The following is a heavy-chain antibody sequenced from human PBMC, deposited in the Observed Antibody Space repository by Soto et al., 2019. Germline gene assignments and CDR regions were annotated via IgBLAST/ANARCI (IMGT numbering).Heavy chain of an antibody. CDR2: MNSDGSNT. J-gene: IGHJ4*02. CDR1: GFTFSNYW. V-gene: IGHV3-74*01. Sequence: GGSLRLSCAASGFTFSNYWMHWVRQAPGKGLVWISRMNSDGSNTVYADAVKGRFTISRDNAKNTLYLQMNSLRAEDTAVYYYAKGPTPNYDFWSGPEAYFDYWGQGTLVTVSS. D-gene: IGHD3-3*01. CDR3: AKGPTPNYDFWSGPEAYFDY.